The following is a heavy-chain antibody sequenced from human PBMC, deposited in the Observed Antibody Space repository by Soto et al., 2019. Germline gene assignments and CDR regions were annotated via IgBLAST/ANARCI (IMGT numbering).Heavy chain of an antibody. Sequence: QVQLVESGGGVVQPGRSLRLSCAASGFTFSTYAMHWVRQAPGKGLEWVAVISYDGSNKYYADSVKGRFTISRDNSKNXVYXQMSXLRAEDTXXXYCXRDIKPPRMVVTXXYYYYGMDVWGQGTTVTVSS. D-gene: IGHD2-21*02. CDR3: XRDIKPPRMVVTXXYYYYGMDV. CDR2: ISYDGSNK. J-gene: IGHJ6*02. V-gene: IGHV3-30-3*01. CDR1: GFTFSTYA.